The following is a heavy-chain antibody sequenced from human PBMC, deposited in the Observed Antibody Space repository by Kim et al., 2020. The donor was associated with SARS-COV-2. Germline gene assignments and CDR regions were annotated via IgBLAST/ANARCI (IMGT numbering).Heavy chain of an antibody. V-gene: IGHV4-31*03. Sequence: SETLSLTCTVSGDSVTSGTHYWSWIRQHPGKGLEWIGYISYSGGPHYSSSLKSRMTMSVDASTNQFSLRLHSVTAADTAVYYCSRDPIYFDYPGHDYWGHGSLVTVSS. J-gene: IGHJ4*01. D-gene: IGHD3-9*01. CDR2: ISYSGGP. CDR1: GDSVTSGTHY. CDR3: SRDPIYFDYPGHDY.